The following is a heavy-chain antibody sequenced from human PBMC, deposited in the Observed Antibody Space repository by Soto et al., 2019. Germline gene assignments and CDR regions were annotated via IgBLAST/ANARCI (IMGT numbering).Heavy chain of an antibody. V-gene: IGHV3-33*01. CDR3: ARDSRRIAAAGTSWFDP. CDR1: GFTFSSYG. J-gene: IGHJ5*02. D-gene: IGHD6-13*01. CDR2: IWYDGSNK. Sequence: QVQLVESGGGVVQPGRSLRLSCAASGFTFSSYGMHWVRQAPGKGLAWVAVIWYDGSNKYYADSVKGRFTISRDNSKNTLYLQMNSLRAEDTAVYYCARDSRRIAAAGTSWFDPWGQGTLVTVSS.